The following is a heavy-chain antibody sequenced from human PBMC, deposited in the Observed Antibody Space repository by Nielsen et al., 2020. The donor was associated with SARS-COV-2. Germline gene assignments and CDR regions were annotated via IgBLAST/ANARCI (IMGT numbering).Heavy chain of an antibody. Sequence: SETLSLTCTVSGGSISSYYWSWIRQPPGEGLEWIGYIYYSGSTNYNPSLKSRVTISVDTSKNQFSLKLSSVTAADTAVYYCARALSSSTNYYYYYMDVWGKGTTVTVSS. D-gene: IGHD2-2*01. V-gene: IGHV4-59*01. CDR3: ARALSSSTNYYYYYMDV. CDR1: GGSISSYY. CDR2: IYYSGST. J-gene: IGHJ6*03.